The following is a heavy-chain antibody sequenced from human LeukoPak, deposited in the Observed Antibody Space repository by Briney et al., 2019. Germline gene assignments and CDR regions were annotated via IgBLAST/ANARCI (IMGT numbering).Heavy chain of an antibody. CDR3: ARGGYGSGGLYYYGMDV. V-gene: IGHV3-53*01. Sequence: GGSLRLSCAASGFTFSSYAMSWVRQAPGKGLEWVSVIYSGGSTYYADSVKGRFTISRDNSKNTLYLQMNSLRAEDTAVYYCARGGYGSGGLYYYGMDVWGQGTTVTVSS. J-gene: IGHJ6*02. D-gene: IGHD3-10*01. CDR2: IYSGGST. CDR1: GFTFSSYA.